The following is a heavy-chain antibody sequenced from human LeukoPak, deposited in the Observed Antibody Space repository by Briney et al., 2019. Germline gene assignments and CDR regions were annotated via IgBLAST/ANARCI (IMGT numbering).Heavy chain of an antibody. CDR2: IYYSGST. CDR3: ARKILVSRAAAGYFDY. CDR1: GGSISSSGYY. V-gene: IGHV4-39*07. Sequence: PSETLSLTCTVSGGSISSSGYYWGWIRQPPGKGLEWIGSIYYSGSTNYNPSLKSRVTISVDTSKNQFSLKLSSVTAADTAVYYCARKILVSRAAAGYFDYWGQGTLVTVSS. D-gene: IGHD6-13*01. J-gene: IGHJ4*02.